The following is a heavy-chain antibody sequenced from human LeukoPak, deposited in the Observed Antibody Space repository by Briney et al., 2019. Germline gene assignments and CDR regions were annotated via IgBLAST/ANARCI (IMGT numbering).Heavy chain of an antibody. D-gene: IGHD3-22*01. CDR2: IIPIFGTA. J-gene: IGHJ6*03. Sequence: GASVKVSCKASGGTFSSYAISWVRQAPGQGLEWMGRIIPIFGTANYAQKFQGRVTITTDESTSTAYMELSSLRSEDTAVYYCARGDYYDSSGFTFDYCYYMDVWGKGTTVTVSS. CDR1: GGTFSSYA. V-gene: IGHV1-69*05. CDR3: ARGDYYDSSGFTFDYCYYMDV.